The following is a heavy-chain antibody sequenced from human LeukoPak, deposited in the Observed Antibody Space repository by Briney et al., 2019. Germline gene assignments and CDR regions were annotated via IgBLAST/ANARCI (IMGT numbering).Heavy chain of an antibody. Sequence: GASVKVSCKASGYTFSNYGISWVRQAPGQGLEWMGWISGYNGNTNYAQKLQGRVTMTTDTSTSTAYMELSSLRSDDTAVYYCARDDNYGIFVNVDYWGQGTLVTVSS. CDR3: ARDDNYGIFVNVDY. D-gene: IGHD4-11*01. V-gene: IGHV1-18*01. CDR1: GYTFSNYG. CDR2: ISGYNGNT. J-gene: IGHJ4*02.